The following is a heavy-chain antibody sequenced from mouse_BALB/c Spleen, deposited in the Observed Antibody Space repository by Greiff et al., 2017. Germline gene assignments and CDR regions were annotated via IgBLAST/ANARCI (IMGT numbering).Heavy chain of an antibody. V-gene: IGHV1-67*01. D-gene: IGHD2-1*01. CDR3: ASYGNYEGGAMDY. Sequence: VQMQQSGPEVVRPGVSVKISCKGSGYTFTDYAMHWVKQSHAKSLEWIGVISTYNGNTNYNQKFKGKATMTVDKSSSTAYMELRSLTSEDSAVYYCASYGNYEGGAMDYWGQGTSVTVSS. J-gene: IGHJ4*01. CDR1: GYTFTDYA. CDR2: ISTYNGNT.